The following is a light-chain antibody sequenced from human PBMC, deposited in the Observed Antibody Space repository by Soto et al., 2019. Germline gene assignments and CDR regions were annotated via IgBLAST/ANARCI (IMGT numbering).Light chain of an antibody. CDR1: QSVSSTS. Sequence: IVLTQSPGTLSLSPGEGATLSCRANQSVSSTSLAWYQQKPGQAPRLLIYGPSSRATGIPDRFSGSGSGTDFTLTISGLEPEDFAVYYCQQYGSSPVTFGGGTKVEIK. V-gene: IGKV3-20*01. CDR2: GPS. J-gene: IGKJ4*01. CDR3: QQYGSSPVT.